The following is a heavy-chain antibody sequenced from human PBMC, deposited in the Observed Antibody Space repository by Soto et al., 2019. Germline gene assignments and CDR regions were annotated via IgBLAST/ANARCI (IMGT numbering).Heavy chain of an antibody. V-gene: IGHV1-8*01. Sequence: ASVKVSCKTSGYTFTSYDINCVRQATGQGLEWMGWMNPNSGNTGYAQKFQGRVTMTRNTSISTAYMELSSLRSEDTAVYYCAILTPGLAVDIVATTTFDYWGQGTLVTVSS. D-gene: IGHD5-12*01. CDR1: GYTFTSYD. J-gene: IGHJ4*02. CDR3: AILTPGLAVDIVATTTFDY. CDR2: MNPNSGNT.